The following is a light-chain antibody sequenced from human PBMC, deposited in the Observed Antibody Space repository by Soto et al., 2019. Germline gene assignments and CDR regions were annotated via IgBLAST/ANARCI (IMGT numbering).Light chain of an antibody. CDR2: AAS. CDR3: QQYAESTIT. V-gene: IGKV1-5*01. Sequence: DIQMTQSPSTRYSSLGDRVTMTWRASQSISSWLAWYQQKPGKAPKLLIYAASSLQSGVPSRFSVSGSGTDFTLTINSLEHEDVAVFYCQQYAESTITFGQGTRLEIK. J-gene: IGKJ5*01. CDR1: QSISSW.